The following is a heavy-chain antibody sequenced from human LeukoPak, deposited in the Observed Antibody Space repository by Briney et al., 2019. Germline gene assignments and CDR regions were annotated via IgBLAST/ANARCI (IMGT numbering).Heavy chain of an antibody. V-gene: IGHV4-30-2*01. CDR2: IYHSGST. J-gene: IGHJ4*02. D-gene: IGHD5-24*01. Sequence: SQTLSLTCAVSGGSISSGGYSWSWIRQPPGKGLEWIGYIYHSGSTDYNPSLKSRVTISVDRSKNQFSLKLSSVTAADTAVYYCARGRDGYNYDYWGQGTLVTVSS. CDR3: ARGRDGYNYDY. CDR1: GGSISSGGYS.